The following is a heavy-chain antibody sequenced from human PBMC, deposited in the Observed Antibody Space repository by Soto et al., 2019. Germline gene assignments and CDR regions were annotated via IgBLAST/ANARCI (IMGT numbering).Heavy chain of an antibody. D-gene: IGHD2-2*01. J-gene: IGHJ4*02. Sequence: GGSLRLSCAASGFTFSSYWMSWVRQAPGKGLEWVANIKQDGSEKYYVDSVKGRFTISRDNAKNSLYLQMNSLRAEDTAVYYCAKGEYQLLSAVFVWGQGTLLTVSS. V-gene: IGHV3-7*01. CDR2: IKQDGSEK. CDR1: GFTFSSYW. CDR3: AKGEYQLLSAVFV.